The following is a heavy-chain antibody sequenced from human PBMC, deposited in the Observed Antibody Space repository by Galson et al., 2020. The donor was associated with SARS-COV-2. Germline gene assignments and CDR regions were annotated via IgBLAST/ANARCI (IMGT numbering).Heavy chain of an antibody. Sequence: GGSLRLSCAASGFTFSTYAMSWVRQAPGKGLEWVANIKQEGREKYYVESVKGRFTISRDNAGNAIYLQMNSLRAEDTALYFCARDATYFYNDGLGVWGQGTTVTVSS. CDR3: ARDATYFYNDGLGV. CDR1: GFTFSTYA. V-gene: IGHV3-7*03. J-gene: IGHJ6*02. CDR2: IKQEGREK. D-gene: IGHD1-26*01.